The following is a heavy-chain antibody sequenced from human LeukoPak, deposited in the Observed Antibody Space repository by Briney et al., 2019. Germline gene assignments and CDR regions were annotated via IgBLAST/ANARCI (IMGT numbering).Heavy chain of an antibody. CDR2: ISYEGSYK. V-gene: IGHV3-30*04. D-gene: IGHD3-22*01. CDR3: ARGLGDSSGYYYREQYFQH. CDR1: GFTFSNYA. Sequence: GGSLRLSCAASGFTFSNYAMHWVRQTPGKVLGWVPVISYEGSYKDYADSAKGRFTISRDNSKKTLYLQKISLRAEDTAVYYCARGLGDSSGYYYREQYFQHWGQGTLVTVSS. J-gene: IGHJ1*01.